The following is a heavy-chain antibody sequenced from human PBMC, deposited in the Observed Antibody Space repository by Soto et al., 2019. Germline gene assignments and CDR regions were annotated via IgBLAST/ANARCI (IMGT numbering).Heavy chain of an antibody. CDR3: AGSRFSSSWAYYYYGMDV. D-gene: IGHD6-13*01. CDR1: GYTFTSYD. V-gene: IGHV1-8*01. Sequence: GASVKVSCKASGYTFTSYDINWVRQATGQGPEWMGWMNPNSGNTGYAQKFQGRVTMTRNTSISTAYMELSSLRSEDTAVYYCAGSRFSSSWAYYYYGMDVWGQGTTVTVSS. J-gene: IGHJ6*02. CDR2: MNPNSGNT.